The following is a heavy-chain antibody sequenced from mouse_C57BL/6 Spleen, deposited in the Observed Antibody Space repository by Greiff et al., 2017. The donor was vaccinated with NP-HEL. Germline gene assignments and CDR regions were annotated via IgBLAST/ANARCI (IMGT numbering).Heavy chain of an antibody. CDR2: INPNNGGT. V-gene: IGHV1-26*01. Sequence: VQLQQSGPELVKPGASVKISCKASGYTFTDYYMNWVKQSHGKSLEWIGDINPNNGGTSYNQKFKGKATLTVDKSSSTACMELRSLTSEDSAVYYCANYYGSSSVLYYFDYWGQGTTLTVSS. J-gene: IGHJ2*01. CDR3: ANYYGSSSVLYYFDY. D-gene: IGHD1-1*01. CDR1: GYTFTDYY.